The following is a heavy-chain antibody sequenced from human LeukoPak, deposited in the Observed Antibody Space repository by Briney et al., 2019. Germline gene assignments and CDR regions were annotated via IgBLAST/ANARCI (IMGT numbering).Heavy chain of an antibody. V-gene: IGHV3-33*01. J-gene: IGHJ4*02. CDR3: ARGGGVAVAGAFDY. CDR1: GFTFSSYG. D-gene: IGHD6-19*01. Sequence: GGSLRLSCAASGFTFSSYGMHWVRQAPGKGLEWVAVIWYDGSNKYYADSVKGRFTISRDNSKNTLYLQMNSLRAEDTAVYYCARGGGVAVAGAFDYWGQGTLVTVSS. CDR2: IWYDGSNK.